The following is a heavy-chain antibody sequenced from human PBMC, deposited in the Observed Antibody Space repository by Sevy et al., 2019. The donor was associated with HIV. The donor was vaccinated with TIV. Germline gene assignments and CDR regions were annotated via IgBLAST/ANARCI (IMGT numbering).Heavy chain of an antibody. V-gene: IGHV6-1*01. Sequence: QSQTLSLTCAISGDSVSNNGVAWNWIRQSPSRGLEWLGRTYYRSKWYNNYAVSMKGRISIDGDTSRNQISLQLNSVTPDDTAVYYRARSSSVWDGSNNFCFDPWGQGTLVTVSS. CDR1: GDSVSNNGVA. J-gene: IGHJ5*02. D-gene: IGHD6-19*01. CDR2: TYYRSKWYN. CDR3: ARSSSVWDGSNNFCFDP.